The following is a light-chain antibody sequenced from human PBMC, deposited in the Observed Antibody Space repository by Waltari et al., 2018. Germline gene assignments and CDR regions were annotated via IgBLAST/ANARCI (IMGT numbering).Light chain of an antibody. CDR3: QQYDGEVVT. Sequence: EIVLTQSPGTLSLSPGERATLSCRDSQSVTSISLSWYQQKLGQAPRLLIYGTSSRATGTPDRFSGSGSGTDFTLTISRLEPEDVAVYYCQQYDGEVVTFGGGTKVEI. CDR2: GTS. V-gene: IGKV3-20*01. J-gene: IGKJ4*01. CDR1: QSVTSIS.